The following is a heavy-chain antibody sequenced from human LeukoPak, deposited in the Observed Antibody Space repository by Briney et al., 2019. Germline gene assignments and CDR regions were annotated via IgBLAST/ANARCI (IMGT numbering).Heavy chain of an antibody. CDR3: ARVDLVRGGEYYFDY. D-gene: IGHD3-16*01. V-gene: IGHV3-48*03. CDR1: GFTFSSYE. J-gene: IGHJ4*02. Sequence: GGSLRLSCAASGFTFSSYEMNWVRQAPGKGLEWVSYISSSGITIYYADSVNGRFTISRDNAKNSLYLQMNSLRAEDTAVYYCARVDLVRGGEYYFDYWGQGTLVTVSS. CDR2: ISSSGITI.